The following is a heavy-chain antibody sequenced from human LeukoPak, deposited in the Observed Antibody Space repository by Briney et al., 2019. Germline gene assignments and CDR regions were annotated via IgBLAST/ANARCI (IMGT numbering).Heavy chain of an antibody. Sequence: GGSLRLSCTASGFTFGDYAMSWVRQAPGKGLEWVGFIRSKAYGGTTEYAASVKGRFTISRDDSKSIAYLQMNSLKTEDTAVYYCTRDFVVVPAAIDLFDYWGQGTLVTVS. V-gene: IGHV3-49*04. J-gene: IGHJ4*02. D-gene: IGHD2-2*01. CDR3: TRDFVVVPAAIDLFDY. CDR1: GFTFGDYA. CDR2: IRSKAYGGTT.